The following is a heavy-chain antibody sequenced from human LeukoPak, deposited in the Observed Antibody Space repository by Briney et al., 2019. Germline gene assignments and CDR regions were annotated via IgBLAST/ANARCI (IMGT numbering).Heavy chain of an antibody. D-gene: IGHD3-10*01. J-gene: IGHJ3*02. CDR3: ARGGAAMVRGAFDI. CDR1: GYTFTGYY. V-gene: IGHV1-18*04. Sequence: ASVKVSCKASGYTFTGYYMHWVRQAPGQGLEWMGWISAYNGNTNYAQKLQGRVTMTTDTSTSTAYMELRSLRSDDTAVYYCARGGAAMVRGAFDIWGQGTMVTVSS. CDR2: ISAYNGNT.